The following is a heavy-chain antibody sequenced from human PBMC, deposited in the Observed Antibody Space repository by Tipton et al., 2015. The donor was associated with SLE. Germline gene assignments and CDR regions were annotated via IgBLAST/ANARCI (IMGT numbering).Heavy chain of an antibody. CDR1: GESFSGYY. J-gene: IGHJ4*02. CDR2: ISPSVST. V-gene: IGHV4-34*01. CDR3: ARSAPDSSAYPTFFDY. Sequence: TLSLTCAVYGESFSGYYWSWIRQPPGKGLEWIGEISPSVSTNYNPSLKSRVTISVDTSKNQYSLKLNSVIAADTAVYSCARSAPDSSAYPTFFDYWGQGTLVTVSS. D-gene: IGHD3-22*01.